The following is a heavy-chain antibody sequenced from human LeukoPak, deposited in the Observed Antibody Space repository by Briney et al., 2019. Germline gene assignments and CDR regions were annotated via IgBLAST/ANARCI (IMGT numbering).Heavy chain of an antibody. J-gene: IGHJ6*03. CDR3: ARVDYGSGSRYYYYFYMDV. CDR2: ISYSGST. Sequence: SEFLSLTCTVSGGSISSYYWSWIRQPPGKGLEWIGYISYSGSTNYNPSLKSRVTMSLDTSRNQFSLKLSSVTAADTAVYSCARVDYGSGSRYYYYFYMDVWGKGTTVTVSS. CDR1: GGSISSYY. V-gene: IGHV4-59*01. D-gene: IGHD3-10*01.